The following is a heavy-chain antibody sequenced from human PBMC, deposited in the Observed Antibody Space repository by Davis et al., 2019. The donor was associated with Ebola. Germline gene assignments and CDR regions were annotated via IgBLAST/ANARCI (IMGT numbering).Heavy chain of an antibody. CDR3: ARDLRAG. J-gene: IGHJ4*02. CDR1: GFTFSSHW. CDR2: ISGDGIRT. Sequence: PGGSLRLSCAASGFTFSSHWMHWVRQVPGKGPVWVSRISGDGIRTTYADSLKGRFTISRDNTKNTLNLQMNSLRDEDTAVYYCARDLRAGWGQGTLVTVSS. V-gene: IGHV3-74*01.